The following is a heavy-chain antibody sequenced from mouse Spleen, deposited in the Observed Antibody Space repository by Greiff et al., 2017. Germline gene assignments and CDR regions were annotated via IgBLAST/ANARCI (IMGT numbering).Heavy chain of an antibody. V-gene: IGHV1-59*01. CDR1: GYTFTSYW. CDR3: AQTARATFPFAY. D-gene: IGHD3-2*01. CDR2: IDPSDSYT. Sequence: QVQLQQSGPELVKTGASVKLSCKASGYTFTSYWMHWVKQRPGQGLEWIGVIDPSDSYTNYNQKFKGKATLTVDTSSSTAYMQLSSLTSEDSAVYYCAQTARATFPFAYWGQGTLVTVSA. J-gene: IGHJ3*01.